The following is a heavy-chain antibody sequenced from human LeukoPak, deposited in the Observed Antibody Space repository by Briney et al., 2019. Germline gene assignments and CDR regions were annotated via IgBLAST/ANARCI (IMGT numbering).Heavy chain of an antibody. J-gene: IGHJ4*02. CDR3: ARHGAVEGGNFDS. D-gene: IGHD1-26*01. V-gene: IGHV4-59*08. CDR1: GGSISSYY. CDR2: IYYSGST. Sequence: SETLSLTCTVSGGSISSYYWSWIRQPPGKGLEWIGYIYYSGSTNYNPSLKSRVTISVDTSKNQFPLKLSSVTAADMAVYYCARHGAVEGGNFDSWGQGTLVTVSS.